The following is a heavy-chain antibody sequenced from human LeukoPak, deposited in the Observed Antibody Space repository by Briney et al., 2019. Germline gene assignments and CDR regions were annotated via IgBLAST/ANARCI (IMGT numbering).Heavy chain of an antibody. CDR1: GGSISSGSYY. CDR3: KQKTAYEIFIWGDAFVI. CDR2: IYTSGGT. J-gene: IGHJ3*02. V-gene: IGHV4-61*02. Sequence: SETLSLTCTVSGGSISSGSYYWSLIRQPAGKRLEWIGRIYTSGGTNYNPSLKSRVTISVDTSKIQFSLKLSSVTAADTAVFFFKQKTAYEIFIWGDAFVIWGQGTMVTVSS. D-gene: IGHD2-15*01.